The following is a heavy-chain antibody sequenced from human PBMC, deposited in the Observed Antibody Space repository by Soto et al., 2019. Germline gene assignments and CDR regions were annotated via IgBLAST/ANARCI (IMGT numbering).Heavy chain of an antibody. J-gene: IGHJ4*02. CDR2: IDPSDSYT. V-gene: IGHV5-10-1*01. D-gene: IGHD4-17*01. Sequence: PGGALKISCKGSWYSFSNFWVSWGDQMPGKGLEWMGRIDPSDSYTNYSPSFQGHVTISADKSISTAYLQWSSLKASDTAMYYCARQDDYGGNSDIDYWGQGTLVTVSS. CDR1: WYSFSNFW. CDR3: ARQDDYGGNSDIDY.